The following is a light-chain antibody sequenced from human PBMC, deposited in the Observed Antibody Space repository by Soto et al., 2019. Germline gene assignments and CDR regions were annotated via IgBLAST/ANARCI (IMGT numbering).Light chain of an antibody. CDR1: SSDVGSYNL. CDR2: EGS. Sequence: QSALTQPASVSGSPGQSITISCTGTSSDVGSYNLVSWYQQHPGKAPKLMIYEGSKRPSGVSNRFSGSKSGNTASLTISGLQAEDEADYYCSSYTSISTYVFGTGTKATVL. J-gene: IGLJ1*01. CDR3: SSYTSISTYV. V-gene: IGLV2-14*02.